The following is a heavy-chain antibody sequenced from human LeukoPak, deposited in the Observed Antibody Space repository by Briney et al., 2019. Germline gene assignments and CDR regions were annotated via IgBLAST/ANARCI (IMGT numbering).Heavy chain of an antibody. CDR1: GYTFTSYG. V-gene: IGHV1-18*01. CDR2: ISAYNGST. J-gene: IGHJ6*03. CDR3: AREGGCSSTSCYARSGMDV. D-gene: IGHD2-2*01. Sequence: GASVTVSCKASGYTFTSYGISWVRQAPGQGLEWMGWISAYNGSTNYAQKLQGRVTMTTDTSTSTAYMELRSLRSDDTAVYYCAREGGCSSTSCYARSGMDVWGKGTTVTVSS.